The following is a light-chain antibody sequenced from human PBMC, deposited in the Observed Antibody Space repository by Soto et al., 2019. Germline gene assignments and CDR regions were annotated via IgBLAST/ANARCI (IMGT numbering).Light chain of an antibody. Sequence: DIQMTQSPSSLSASVGDRVTITCQASQDISNYLNWYQQKPGKAPKLLMYDATNLETGVPSRFSGSVSGTDFTFTISGLQPEDTATYYCQQYENPLLSFGGGTKVEIK. J-gene: IGKJ4*01. V-gene: IGKV1-33*01. CDR3: QQYENPLLS. CDR1: QDISNY. CDR2: DAT.